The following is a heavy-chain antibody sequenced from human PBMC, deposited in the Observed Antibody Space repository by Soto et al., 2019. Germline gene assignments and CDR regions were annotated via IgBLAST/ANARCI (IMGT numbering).Heavy chain of an antibody. J-gene: IGHJ5*02. CDR1: GGSISSSSYY. V-gene: IGHV4-39*01. CDR2: IYYSGST. Sequence: SETLSLTCTVSGGSISSSSYYWGWIRQPPGKGLEWIGSIYYSGSTYYNPSLKSRVTISVDTSKNQFSLKLSSVTAADTAVYYCARPQSGSYYSWFDPWGQGTLVTVSS. D-gene: IGHD1-26*01. CDR3: ARPQSGSYYSWFDP.